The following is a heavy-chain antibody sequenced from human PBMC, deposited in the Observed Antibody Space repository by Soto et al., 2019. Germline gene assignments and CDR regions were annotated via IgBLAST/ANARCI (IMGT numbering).Heavy chain of an antibody. CDR3: AKGGYYSLFDI. D-gene: IGHD3-16*01. V-gene: IGHV3-23*01. CDR1: GFPFSSYA. Sequence: GALRLSCVASGFPFSSYAMSWVRQTPGKGLEWVSGISGSGGRTYYADSVKGRFTISRDNSNNTLSLQMHILRVEDTAVYFCAKGGYYSLFDIWGQGTMVTVSS. J-gene: IGHJ3*02. CDR2: ISGSGGRT.